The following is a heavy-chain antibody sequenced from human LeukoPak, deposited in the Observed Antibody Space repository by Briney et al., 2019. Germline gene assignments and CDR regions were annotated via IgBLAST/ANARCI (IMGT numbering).Heavy chain of an antibody. CDR1: GAIFSGYA. V-gene: IGHV1-69*13. CDR2: IIPTFGTA. J-gene: IGHJ6*02. D-gene: IGHD3-10*01. CDR3: ARGYGSGSDLYYYYGMDV. Sequence: GASVKVSCKASGAIFSGYAFSWVRQAPGQGPDWMGAIIPTFGTAKSVQKFQGRVTMTADESTTTVYMELSSLTSEDTAVYYCARGYGSGSDLYYYYGMDVWGQGTTVTVSS.